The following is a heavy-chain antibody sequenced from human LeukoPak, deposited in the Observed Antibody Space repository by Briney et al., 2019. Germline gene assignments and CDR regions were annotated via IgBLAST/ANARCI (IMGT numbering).Heavy chain of an antibody. CDR2: INPSGGST. J-gene: IGHJ4*02. CDR1: GYTFTSYY. D-gene: IGHD6-6*01. Sequence: APVKVSCKASGYTFTSYYMHWVRQAPGQGLEWMGIINPSGGSTSYAQKFQGRVTMTRDMSTSTVYMELSSLRSEDTAVYYCARDRSREIAARPSALGYWGQGTLVTVSS. V-gene: IGHV1-46*01. CDR3: ARDRSREIAARPSALGY.